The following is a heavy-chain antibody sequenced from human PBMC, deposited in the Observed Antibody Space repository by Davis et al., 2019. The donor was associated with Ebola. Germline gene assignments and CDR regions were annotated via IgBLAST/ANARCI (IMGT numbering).Heavy chain of an antibody. CDR3: AGGESGWDASDI. D-gene: IGHD6-19*01. CDR1: GFSFSSYS. J-gene: IGHJ3*02. V-gene: IGHV3-48*01. CDR2: ISSSSSTI. Sequence: GESLKISCAAAGFSFSSYSMNWVRQAPGKGLEWVSYISSSSSTIYYADSVKGRFTISRDNAKNSLYLQMNSLRAEDTAVYYCAGGESGWDASDIWGRGTMVTVSS.